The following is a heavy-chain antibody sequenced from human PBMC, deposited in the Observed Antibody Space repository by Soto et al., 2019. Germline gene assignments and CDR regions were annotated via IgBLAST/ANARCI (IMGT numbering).Heavy chain of an antibody. V-gene: IGHV1-18*01. Sequence: QVQLVQSGVEVKRAGASVKVSCKASGYTFSSYGINWLRQAPGQGLEWMGWISASNGNTNYAQKLRGRVTMTTDTSTSTAYMELRSLRSDDTAVYYCARDGWRWLLFNDWGQGTLVTVSS. D-gene: IGHD5-12*01. CDR3: ARDGWRWLLFND. J-gene: IGHJ4*02. CDR2: ISASNGNT. CDR1: GYTFSSYG.